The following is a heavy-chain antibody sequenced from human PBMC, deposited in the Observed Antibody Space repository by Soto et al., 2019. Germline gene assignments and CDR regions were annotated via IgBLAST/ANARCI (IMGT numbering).Heavy chain of an antibody. CDR3: ARDMPYAAGSLAGCDY. CDR1: GDSITGSY. Sequence: SETLSLTCTVSGDSITGSYWSWIRQPPGKTLEWIGYIYHSGTTTYNPSLKSRVSISVDASKNQFSLRLTSVIAADTAVYYCARDMPYAAGSLAGCDYWGQGILVTVSS. D-gene: IGHD1-26*01. V-gene: IGHV4-59*01. J-gene: IGHJ4*02. CDR2: IYHSGTT.